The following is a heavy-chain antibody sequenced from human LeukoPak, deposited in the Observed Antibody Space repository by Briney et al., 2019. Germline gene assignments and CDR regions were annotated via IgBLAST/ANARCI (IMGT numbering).Heavy chain of an antibody. Sequence: SQTLSLTCTVSGGSISSGGYYWSWIRQPPGKGLEWIGSIYYSGSTYYNPSLKSRVTISVDTSKNQFSLKLSSVTAADTAVYYCARYSYAVPEGDYWGQETLVTVSS. D-gene: IGHD5-18*01. V-gene: IGHV4-39*07. CDR2: IYYSGST. CDR1: GGSISSGGYY. J-gene: IGHJ4*02. CDR3: ARYSYAVPEGDY.